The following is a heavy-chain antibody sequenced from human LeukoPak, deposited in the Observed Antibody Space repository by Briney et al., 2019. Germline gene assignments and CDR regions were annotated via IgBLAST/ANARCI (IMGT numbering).Heavy chain of an antibody. CDR1: PFTSSGHW. CDR2: IKEDGSEK. V-gene: IGHV3-7*01. CDR3: ARNSFAELMLLGSAYGMDV. D-gene: IGHD1-7*01. Sequence: GGSLRLSCAASPFTSSGHWMSWVRQTPGKGLEWVANIKEDGSEKYYLDSVKGRFTISRDNAKNSLHLQINSLRVEDTAVYYCARNSFAELMLLGSAYGMDVWGQGTTVTVSS. J-gene: IGHJ6*02.